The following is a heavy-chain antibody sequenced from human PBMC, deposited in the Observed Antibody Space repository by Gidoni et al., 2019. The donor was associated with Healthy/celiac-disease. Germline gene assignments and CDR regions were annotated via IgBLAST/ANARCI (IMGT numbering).Heavy chain of an antibody. Sequence: VQLVESGVGLVRPGRLQRSTRTAAGFTFGDDAMSWVRQAPGKGLEWVGFMRIKAYGGTTEYAAAVKVRVTISRDDSKSIAYLQMNSLKTEDTAVYYCSRERYYYDSSGYSDYFDYWGQGTLVTVSS. CDR2: MRIKAYGGTT. J-gene: IGHJ4*02. CDR3: SRERYYYDSSGYSDYFDY. V-gene: IGHV3-49*04. D-gene: IGHD3-22*01. CDR1: GFTFGDDA.